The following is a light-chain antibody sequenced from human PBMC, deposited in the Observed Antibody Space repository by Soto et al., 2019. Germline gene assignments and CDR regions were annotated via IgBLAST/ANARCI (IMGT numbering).Light chain of an antibody. J-gene: IGKJ4*01. CDR2: GAF. CDR3: QQYKNWPPLT. Sequence: EIVMTQSPATLSVSPGERATISCRASQSVSSNLAWYQQKPGQAPRLLIYGAFTRATGIPARFSGSGSGTDFTLTITSLKSEDFAVYYCQQYKNWPPLTFGGGTKVEIK. CDR1: QSVSSN. V-gene: IGKV3-15*01.